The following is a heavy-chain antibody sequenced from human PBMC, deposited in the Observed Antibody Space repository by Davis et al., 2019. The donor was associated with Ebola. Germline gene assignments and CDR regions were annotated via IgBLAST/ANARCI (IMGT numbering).Heavy chain of an antibody. CDR2: IYSGGST. CDR3: AKLVRAYSYSPIDS. CDR1: GFTVSSNY. V-gene: IGHV3-53*01. D-gene: IGHD5-18*01. J-gene: IGHJ4*02. Sequence: GESLKISCAASGFTVSSNYMSWVRQAPGKGLEWVSVIYSGGSTNYADSVKGRFTISRDNSKNTLYLQMNSLRAEDTAVYYCAKLVRAYSYSPIDSWGQGTLVTVSS.